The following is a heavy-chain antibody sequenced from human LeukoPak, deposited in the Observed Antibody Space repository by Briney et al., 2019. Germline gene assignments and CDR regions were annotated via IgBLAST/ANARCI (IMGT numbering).Heavy chain of an antibody. CDR2: INHSGST. D-gene: IGHD3-9*01. J-gene: IGHJ5*02. CDR1: GGSINSGAYY. CDR3: AGKDAYYDILTGYYNSWFDP. Sequence: SETLSLTCTVSGGSINSGAYYWNWIRQPPGKGLEWIGEINHSGSTNYNPSLKSRVTISVDTSKNQFSLKLSSVTAADTAVYYCAGKDAYYDILTGYYNSWFDPWGQGTLVTVSS. V-gene: IGHV4-34*01.